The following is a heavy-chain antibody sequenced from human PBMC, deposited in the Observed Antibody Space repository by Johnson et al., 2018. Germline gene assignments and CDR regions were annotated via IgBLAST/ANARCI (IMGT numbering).Heavy chain of an antibody. CDR2: ISGSSKYI. CDR3: AGGGSDSGLGY. CDR1: GFSFSGYS. D-gene: IGHD2-21*01. Sequence: VQLVESGGGLVKPGGSLRLSCVGSGFSFSGYSMDWVRQAPGKGLQWVSSISGSSKYIYYADSVKGRITISSANAKNSLYLQMNSPGVEEPAVYYCAGGGSDSGLGYWGQGTLGTVSS. V-gene: IGHV3-21*01. J-gene: IGHJ4*02.